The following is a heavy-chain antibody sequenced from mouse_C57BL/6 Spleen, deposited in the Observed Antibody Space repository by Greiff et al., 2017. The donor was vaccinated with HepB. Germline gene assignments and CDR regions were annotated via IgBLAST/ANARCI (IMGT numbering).Heavy chain of an antibody. CDR1: GYTFTSYW. D-gene: IGHD1-1*01. CDR2: IYPGSGST. Sequence: QVHMKQSGAELVKPGASVKMSCKASGYTFTSYWITWVKQRPGQGLEWIGDIYPGSGSTNYNEKFKSKATLTVDTSSSTAYMQLSSLTSEDSAVYYCAREDYYGSSTFAYWGQGTLVTVSA. CDR3: AREDYYGSSTFAY. V-gene: IGHV1-55*01. J-gene: IGHJ3*01.